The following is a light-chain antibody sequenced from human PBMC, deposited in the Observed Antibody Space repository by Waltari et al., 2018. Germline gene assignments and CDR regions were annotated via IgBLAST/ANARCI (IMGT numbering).Light chain of an antibody. V-gene: IGKV3-20*01. CDR1: QSVSRA. CDR2: GAS. Sequence: EIVLTQSPGTLSLSPGERATLPCRASQSVSRALAGYQQNPGQAPRLLIYGASNRATGIPDRFSGSGSGTDFSLIISRLEPEDFAVYYCQHYVSLPVTFGQGTKVEIK. J-gene: IGKJ1*01. CDR3: QHYVSLPVT.